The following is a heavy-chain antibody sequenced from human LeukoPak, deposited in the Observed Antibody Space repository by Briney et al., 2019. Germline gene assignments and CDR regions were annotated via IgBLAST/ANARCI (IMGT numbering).Heavy chain of an antibody. CDR1: GGSISSYY. Sequence: SETLSLTCTVSGGSISSYYWSWIRQPPGKGLEWIGYIYYSGSTNYNPSLKSRVTISVDTSKNQFSLKLSSVTAADTAVYYCARLCRAIAVADYYYYMDVWGKGTTVTISS. CDR2: IYYSGST. J-gene: IGHJ6*03. CDR3: ARLCRAIAVADYYYYMDV. D-gene: IGHD6-19*01. V-gene: IGHV4-59*01.